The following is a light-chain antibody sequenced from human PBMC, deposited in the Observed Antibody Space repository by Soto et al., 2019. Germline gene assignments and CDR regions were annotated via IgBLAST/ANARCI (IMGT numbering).Light chain of an antibody. J-gene: IGKJ1*01. Sequence: DIVMTQSPEFLAASLGERATINCRSSQSVLFSSNNKKYLAWYQQKPGQPLKPLIYWASTRQSGVPDRFGGSGSGTDFTLTISSLQDEDVAVYYCHQYYSSPPTVGQGTKV. CDR3: HQYYSSPPT. CDR1: QSVLFSSNNKKY. CDR2: WAS. V-gene: IGKV4-1*01.